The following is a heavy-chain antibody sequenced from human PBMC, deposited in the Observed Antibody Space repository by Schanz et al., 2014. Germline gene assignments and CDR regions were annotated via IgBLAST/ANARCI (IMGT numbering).Heavy chain of an antibody. V-gene: IGHV3-23*01. CDR3: AKDHPSRCWPAFDV. CDR2: ISGSGAST. Sequence: EVQLLESGGGFVQPGGSLRLSCVASGVTFSSYAMSWVRQASGKGLEWVSAISGSGASTYYADSVKGRFTISRDNSKNTLYLQRNSLRAEDTAVYYCAKDHPSRCWPAFDVWGQGTQVAVSS. CDR1: GVTFSSYA. J-gene: IGHJ4*02. D-gene: IGHD6-13*01.